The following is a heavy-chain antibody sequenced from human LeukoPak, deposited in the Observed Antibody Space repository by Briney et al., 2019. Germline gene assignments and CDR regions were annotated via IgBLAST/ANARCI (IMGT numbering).Heavy chain of an antibody. CDR1: GGSFSSGSCY. CDR3: ARDMVRGPLDY. Sequence: SETLSLTCTVSGGSFSSGSCYWSWIRQPPGRGLEWIEYIYYSGSTNYNPSLKSRVTISVDTSKNQFSLKLSSVTAADTAVYYCARDMVRGPLDYWGQGTLVTVSS. J-gene: IGHJ4*02. V-gene: IGHV4-61*01. D-gene: IGHD3-10*01. CDR2: IYYSGST.